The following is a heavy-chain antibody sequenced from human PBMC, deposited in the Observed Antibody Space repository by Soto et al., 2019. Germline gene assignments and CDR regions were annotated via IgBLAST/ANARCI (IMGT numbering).Heavy chain of an antibody. J-gene: IGHJ4*02. CDR1: GYSISSSYY. Sequence: KTSETLSLTCAVSGYSISSSYYWGWIRQPPGKGLEWIGSIYHSGSTYYNPSLKSRVTISVDTSKNQFSLKLSSVTAADTAVYYCARDFGYSYGYGPPRRTNIFDYWGQGTLVTVSS. V-gene: IGHV4-38-2*02. D-gene: IGHD5-18*01. CDR2: IYHSGST. CDR3: ARDFGYSYGYGPPRRTNIFDY.